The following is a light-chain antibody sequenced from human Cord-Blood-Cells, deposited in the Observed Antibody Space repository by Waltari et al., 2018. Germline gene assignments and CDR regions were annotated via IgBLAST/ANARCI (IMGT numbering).Light chain of an antibody. V-gene: IGLV2-23*01. Sequence: QSALTQPASVSGPPGQSLTISCTGTSSDVGGYNIVSWYQQHPGKAPNLMIYEGSKRPSGVSNRFSGSKSGNTASLTISGLQAEDEADYYCCSYAGSSTWVFGGGTKLTVL. J-gene: IGLJ3*02. CDR1: SSDVGGYNI. CDR2: EGS. CDR3: CSYAGSSTWV.